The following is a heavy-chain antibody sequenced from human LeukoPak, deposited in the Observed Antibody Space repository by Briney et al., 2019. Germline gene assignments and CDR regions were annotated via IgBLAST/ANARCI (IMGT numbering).Heavy chain of an antibody. V-gene: IGHV3-30*02. D-gene: IGHD4-17*01. CDR1: GFTFSSYG. CDR3: AKVTGYGDYSGFDY. Sequence: PGGSLRLSCAASGFTFSSYGMHWVRQAPGKGLEWVAFIRYDGSNKYYADSVKGRFTISRDNSKNTLYLQMNSLRAEDTAVYYCAKVTGYGDYSGFDYWGQGTLVTVSS. J-gene: IGHJ4*02. CDR2: IRYDGSNK.